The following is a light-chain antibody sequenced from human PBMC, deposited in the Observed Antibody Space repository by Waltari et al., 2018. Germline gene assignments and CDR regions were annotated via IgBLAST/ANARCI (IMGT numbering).Light chain of an antibody. CDR1: QYITGNW. Sequence: EIVFTQSRGTMSLSPVERVTRFCRASQYITGNWMTCYHQKPGQAPRLLIYAASTRAPGVPDRFSGSGSGTDFTLTISRLEPEDSAVYYCQQYDGSVVTFGGGTKVEIK. V-gene: IGKV3-20*01. CDR2: AAS. CDR3: QQYDGSVVT. J-gene: IGKJ4*01.